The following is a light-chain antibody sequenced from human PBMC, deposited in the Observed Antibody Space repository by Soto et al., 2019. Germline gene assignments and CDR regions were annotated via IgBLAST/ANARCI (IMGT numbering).Light chain of an antibody. CDR2: AAS. CDR3: QQSHTTPYT. CDR1: QNINTY. J-gene: IGKJ2*01. Sequence: DIQMTQSPSSLSASVGDRVTITCRASQNINTYLNWYQQKPGKAPKLLIYAASSLQGGVPSRFGGSGAGTDFTLTSSSLRPEDFATYHCQQSHTTPYTFGQGTKLEIK. V-gene: IGKV1-39*01.